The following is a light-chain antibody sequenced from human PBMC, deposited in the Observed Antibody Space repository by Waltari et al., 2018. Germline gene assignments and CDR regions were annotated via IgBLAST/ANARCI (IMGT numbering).Light chain of an antibody. CDR2: EDN. J-gene: IGLJ3*02. CDR3: QAWDTNTYLV. CDR1: NLGDKY. V-gene: IGLV3-1*01. Sequence: SHELTQPPSVSVSPGQTATITCSGNNLGDKYSCWYQQKSGQSPVLVIYEDNKRPSGIPERFSGSNSGNTATLTSSGTQPVDEANYYCQAWDTNTYLVFGGGTKLTVL.